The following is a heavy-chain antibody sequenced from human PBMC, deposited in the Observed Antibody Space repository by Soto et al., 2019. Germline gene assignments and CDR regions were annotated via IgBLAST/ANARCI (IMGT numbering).Heavy chain of an antibody. CDR2: VNSEGRSS. CDR3: ARAGGSCSGSICTHGYFYGMDV. Sequence: EVQLVESGGGLVQPGGSLRVSCAASGFTFSMFWMHWVRQAPGMGLVWVSRVNSEGRSSDYADSVKGRFTISRDNAKNKMYLQMNRRRAEDTAVYYCARAGGSCSGSICTHGYFYGMDVWGQGTTVTVSS. CDR1: GFTFSMFW. J-gene: IGHJ6*02. V-gene: IGHV3-74*01. D-gene: IGHD2-15*01.